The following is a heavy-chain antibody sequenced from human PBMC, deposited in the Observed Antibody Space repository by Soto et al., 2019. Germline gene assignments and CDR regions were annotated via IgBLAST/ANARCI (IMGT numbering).Heavy chain of an antibody. CDR3: AKGPVDTPMVTRNLPFDYYLDS. V-gene: IGHV3-23*01. Sequence: PGGSLRLSCAASGFTFSSCAMGWVRQAPGKGLEWVSGISWRNNDIKYADSVKGLFTISRDNARNSLYLQLKSLRAEDTAVYYCAKGPVDTPMVTRNLPFDYYLDSWGPGTLVTVSS. D-gene: IGHD5-18*01. CDR2: ISWRNNDI. CDR1: GFTFSSCA. J-gene: IGHJ4*02.